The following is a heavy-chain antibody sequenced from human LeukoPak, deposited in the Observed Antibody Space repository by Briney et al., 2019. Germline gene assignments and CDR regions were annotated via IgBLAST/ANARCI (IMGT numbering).Heavy chain of an antibody. Sequence: ASVKVSCKASGYTFTGYYMHWVRQAPGQGLELMGWINPNTGGTNYAQKFQGRVTMTRDTSISTVYMELSRLRSDDTAVYYCARGTLTSGWLKYWGQGTLVAVSS. V-gene: IGHV1-2*02. CDR1: GYTFTGYY. CDR2: INPNTGGT. J-gene: IGHJ4*02. CDR3: ARGTLTSGWLKY. D-gene: IGHD6-19*01.